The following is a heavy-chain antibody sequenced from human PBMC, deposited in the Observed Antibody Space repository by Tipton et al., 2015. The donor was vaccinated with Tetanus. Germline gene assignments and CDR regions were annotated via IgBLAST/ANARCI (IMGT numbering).Heavy chain of an antibody. Sequence: VQLVQPGAEVKKPGESLKISCKGSGHSFTKYWIAWARQLPGKGLEWMGPIYPGDSEARYSPSFQGRVTMSVDKSIKTAYLKWTSLRASDTGMYYCARHHLRTYASSAGSWGQCTMVTVSS. V-gene: IGHV5-51*01. CDR2: IYPGDSEA. J-gene: IGHJ5*02. CDR3: ARHHLRTYASSAGS. D-gene: IGHD3-16*01. CDR1: GHSFTKYW.